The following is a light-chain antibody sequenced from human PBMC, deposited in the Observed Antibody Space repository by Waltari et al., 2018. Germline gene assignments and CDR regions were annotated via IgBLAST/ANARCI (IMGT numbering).Light chain of an antibody. Sequence: DIVMTQSPDSLAVSPGDRATITCKCSPCLLYSSSNENYLACYQHKPGQPPKLLIYWASTRKPGVPDRFSGSGSGTDFILTISSLQAEDVAVYYCQQYYTTPRTFGGGTKVVI. CDR1: PCLLYSSSNENY. CDR2: WAS. J-gene: IGKJ4*01. V-gene: IGKV4-1*01. CDR3: QQYYTTPRT.